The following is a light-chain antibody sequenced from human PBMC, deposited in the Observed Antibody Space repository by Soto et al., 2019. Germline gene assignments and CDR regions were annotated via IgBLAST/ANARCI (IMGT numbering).Light chain of an antibody. V-gene: IGKV3-20*01. Sequence: EILLTQFPGTLSLSPGERATLSCRASQNVTSSYLAWCQQKPGQAPRLLIYGASIRATGIPDRFSGSGSGTDFTLTISRLEPEDFAAYYCQKYNSAPLTFGGGTKVDIK. J-gene: IGKJ4*01. CDR1: QNVTSSY. CDR3: QKYNSAPLT. CDR2: GAS.